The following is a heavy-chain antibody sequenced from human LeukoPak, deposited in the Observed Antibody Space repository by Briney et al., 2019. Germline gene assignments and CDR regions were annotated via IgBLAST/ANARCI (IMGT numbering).Heavy chain of an antibody. J-gene: IGHJ4*02. V-gene: IGHV3-23*01. Sequence: GGSLRLSCAAPGFTFSSYAMSWVCQAPGKGLGWVSAISSSGGSTYYADSVKGRFTISRDNSKNPMYLQMNSLRAEDTAVYYCAKARRFLEYFFDYWGQGPLVTVSS. CDR2: ISSSGGST. CDR1: GFTFSSYA. CDR3: AKARRFLEYFFDY. D-gene: IGHD3-16*01.